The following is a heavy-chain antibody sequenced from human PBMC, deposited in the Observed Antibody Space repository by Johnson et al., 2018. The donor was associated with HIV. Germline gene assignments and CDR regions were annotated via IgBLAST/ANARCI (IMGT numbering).Heavy chain of an antibody. CDR2: ISYDGSST. CDR1: GFAFSGYA. Sequence: QVQLVESGGGVVQAGRSQRVSCAASGFAFSGYALHWVRQAPGKGLEWVALISYDGSSTSYADSVKGRFTISRDNAKNTLYLQMNSLRAEDTTVYYCARAWSLGAFDIWGQGTMVTVSS. CDR3: ARAWSLGAFDI. V-gene: IGHV3-30*04. D-gene: IGHD2-15*01. J-gene: IGHJ3*02.